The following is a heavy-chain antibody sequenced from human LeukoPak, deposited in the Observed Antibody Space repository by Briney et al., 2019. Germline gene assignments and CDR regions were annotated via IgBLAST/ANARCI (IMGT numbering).Heavy chain of an antibody. CDR3: ARACSGGGCYLAAFDI. CDR1: GFTVSSHY. CDR2: VSATGGSS. V-gene: IGHV3-23*01. J-gene: IGHJ3*02. Sequence: PGGSLRLSRAASGFTVSSHYMSWVRQAPGKGLEWVSAVSATGGSSYYADSMKGRFTISRDNSKSTLFLQMDSLRAEDTAVYYCARACSGGGCYLAAFDIWGQGTMVTVSS. D-gene: IGHD2-15*01.